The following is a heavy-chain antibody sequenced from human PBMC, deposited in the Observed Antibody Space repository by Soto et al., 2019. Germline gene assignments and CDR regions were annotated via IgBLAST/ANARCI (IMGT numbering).Heavy chain of an antibody. CDR3: ASRRSFDWSMSTTSYGMDV. Sequence: QVPLVQSGAEVKKPGSSVKVSCKASGGTFSSYAISWVRQAPGQGLEWMGGIIPIFGTANYAQKFQGRVTITADESTSTADMELSSLRSEDTAVYYCASRRSFDWSMSTTSYGMDVWGQGTTVTVSS. CDR2: IIPIFGTA. D-gene: IGHD3-9*01. CDR1: GGTFSSYA. J-gene: IGHJ6*02. V-gene: IGHV1-69*12.